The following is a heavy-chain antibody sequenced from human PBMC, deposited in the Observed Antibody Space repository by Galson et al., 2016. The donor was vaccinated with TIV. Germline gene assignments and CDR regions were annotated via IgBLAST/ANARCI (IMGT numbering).Heavy chain of an antibody. CDR2: IYKGGST. V-gene: IGHV4-59*11. D-gene: IGHD1-26*01. Sequence: TLSLTCTVSGGSITSHSWSWLRQAPGKGLDYIASIYKGGSTNYNPSPKSRVTISVDTSRNQFSLNLSSVTAPDPAVYYCARWAETGSYYDYFQHWGQGTLVTVSS. J-gene: IGHJ1*01. CDR3: ARWAETGSYYDYFQH. CDR1: GGSITSHS.